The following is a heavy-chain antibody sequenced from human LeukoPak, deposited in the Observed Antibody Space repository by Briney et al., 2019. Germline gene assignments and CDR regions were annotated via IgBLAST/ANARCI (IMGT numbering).Heavy chain of an antibody. J-gene: IGHJ4*02. CDR2: INHSGST. V-gene: IGHV4-34*01. CDR3: ARVLAFRAVVL. CDR1: GGSFSGYY. D-gene: IGHD4-23*01. Sequence: SETLSLTCAVYGGSFSGYYWSWIRQPPGKGLEWIGEINHSGSTNYNPSLKSRVTISVDPSKNQFSLKLSSVTAADTAVYYCARVLAFRAVVLWGQGTLVTVSS.